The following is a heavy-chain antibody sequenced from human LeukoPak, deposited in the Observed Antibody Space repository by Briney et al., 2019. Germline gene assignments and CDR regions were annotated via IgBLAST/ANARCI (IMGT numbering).Heavy chain of an antibody. V-gene: IGHV3-74*01. CDR2: INRGGSRT. Sequence: GGSLRLSCAASGFTFSNHWMHWVRQAPGKGPMWVSRINRGGSRTDYADSVKGRFTISRDDAKNTLYLQLNSLRAEDTAVYFCARGGSDTAMAHDYWGQGTLVTVSS. CDR1: GFTFSNHW. CDR3: ARGGSDTAMAHDY. J-gene: IGHJ4*02. D-gene: IGHD5-18*01.